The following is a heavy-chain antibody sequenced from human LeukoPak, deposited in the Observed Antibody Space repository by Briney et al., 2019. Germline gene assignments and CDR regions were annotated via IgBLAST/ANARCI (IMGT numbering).Heavy chain of an antibody. Sequence: GGSLRLSCAGSGFTFSSYAMSWVRQAPGKGLEWVSAISGSGDSTYNADSVKGRFTISRDNSKNTLYLQMNSLRAEDTAVYYCAKTYGDYESFDYWGQGTLVTVSS. J-gene: IGHJ4*02. V-gene: IGHV3-23*01. CDR2: ISGSGDST. CDR1: GFTFSSYA. D-gene: IGHD4-17*01. CDR3: AKTYGDYESFDY.